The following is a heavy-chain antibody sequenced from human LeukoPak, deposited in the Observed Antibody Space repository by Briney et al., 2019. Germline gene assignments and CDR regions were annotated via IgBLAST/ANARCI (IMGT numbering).Heavy chain of an antibody. CDR3: ARDSTLDRTYYGMDV. CDR1: GGSISSYY. CDR2: IYYSGST. D-gene: IGHD1-1*01. Sequence: PSETLSLTCTVSGGSISSYYWSWIRQPPGKGLEWIGFIYYSGSTNYNPSLKSRVTMSVDTSKNEIFLKLSSVTAADTAVYYCARDSTLDRTYYGMDVWGQGTTVTVSS. V-gene: IGHV4-59*01. J-gene: IGHJ6*02.